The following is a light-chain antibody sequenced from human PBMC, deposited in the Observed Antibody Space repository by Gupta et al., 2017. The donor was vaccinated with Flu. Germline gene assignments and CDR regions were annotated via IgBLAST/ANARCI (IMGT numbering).Light chain of an antibody. CDR3: ASYTTTSTWV. Sequence: QANLTQPAAVSGSPGQSITISCTGTSSDVGGYSYVSWDQQHPGKAPKLMIYEVTDRPPGVSNRFSGSKSGNTASLTISGLQVEDEADYFCASYTTTSTWVFGGGTKLTVL. V-gene: IGLV2-14*01. CDR1: SSDVGGYSY. CDR2: EVT. J-gene: IGLJ3*02.